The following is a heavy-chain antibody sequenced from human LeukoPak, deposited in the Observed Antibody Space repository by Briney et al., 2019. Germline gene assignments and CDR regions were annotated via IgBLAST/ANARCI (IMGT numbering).Heavy chain of an antibody. V-gene: IGHV4-4*02. D-gene: IGHD6-19*01. CDR1: GGSISSSNW. Sequence: KTSGTLSLTCAVSGGSISSSNWWSWVRQPPGKGLEWIGEIYHSGSTNYNPSLKSRVTISVDKSKNQFSLKLSSVTAADTAVYYCARDRAGTGRDFDYWGQGTLVTVSS. CDR2: IYHSGST. J-gene: IGHJ4*02. CDR3: ARDRAGTGRDFDY.